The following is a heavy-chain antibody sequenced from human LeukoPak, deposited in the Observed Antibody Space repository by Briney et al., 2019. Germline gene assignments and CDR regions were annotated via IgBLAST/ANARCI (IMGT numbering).Heavy chain of an antibody. J-gene: IGHJ5*02. Sequence: PGGSLRLSCEASGFNFNTYSMAWVRQAPGKGLEWVSIISRASESILYADSVKGRFTISRDNAKNSLYLQMNGLRAEDTAAYYCARGATDTTRWFDPWGQGTLVTVSS. CDR2: ISRASESI. V-gene: IGHV3-21*01. CDR3: ARGATDTTRWFDP. CDR1: GFNFNTYS. D-gene: IGHD1-7*01.